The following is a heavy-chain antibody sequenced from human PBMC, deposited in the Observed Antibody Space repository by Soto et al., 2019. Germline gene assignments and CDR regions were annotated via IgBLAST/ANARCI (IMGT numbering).Heavy chain of an antibody. Sequence: PGGSLRLSCAASGFTFSNYAMTWVCQAPGKGLEWLSYIDFDSSPIRYADSVMGRFTVSRDNAKDSLYLQMNSLRPEDTAIYYCARQAGGSVVVRGLIKNWGQGTQVTVSS. V-gene: IGHV3-48*01. CDR2: IDFDSSPI. CDR3: ARQAGGSVVVRGLIKN. J-gene: IGHJ4*02. D-gene: IGHD3-10*01. CDR1: GFTFSNYA.